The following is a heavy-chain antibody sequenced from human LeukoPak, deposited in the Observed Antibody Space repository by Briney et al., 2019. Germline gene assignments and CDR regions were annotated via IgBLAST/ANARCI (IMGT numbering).Heavy chain of an antibody. CDR1: GYSFTNYW. CDR3: ARGPGSGYFPSYFDY. J-gene: IGHJ4*02. V-gene: IGHV5-51*01. Sequence: GESLKMSCKGSGYSFTNYWIGWVRQMPGKGLEWMGIIYPGDSETRYRPSFQGQVTISADKSISTAYLQWSSLKASDTAMYYCARGPGSGYFPSYFDYWGQGTLVTVSS. CDR2: IYPGDSET. D-gene: IGHD3-3*01.